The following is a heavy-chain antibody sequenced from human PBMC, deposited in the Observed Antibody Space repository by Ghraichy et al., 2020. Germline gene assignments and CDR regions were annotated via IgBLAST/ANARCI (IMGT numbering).Heavy chain of an antibody. CDR3: ARDPVCDSRSCK. Sequence: GGSLRLSCAASGLTFGSYWMHWVRQAPGKGLVWVSRINVDGSSTSYADSVKGRFTISRDNAKNTLYLQMNSLRAEDTAVYFCARDPVCDSRSCKWGPGTLVTVSS. V-gene: IGHV3-74*01. CDR1: GLTFGSYW. J-gene: IGHJ4*02. CDR2: INVDGSST. D-gene: IGHD1-26*01.